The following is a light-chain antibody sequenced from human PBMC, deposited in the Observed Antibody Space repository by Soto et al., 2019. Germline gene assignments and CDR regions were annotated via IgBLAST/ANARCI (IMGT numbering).Light chain of an antibody. J-gene: IGKJ1*01. CDR3: QNYDSVPRT. Sequence: IQVAQSPSAVSGSVADSVSITWRASQTISSWLAWYQQKPGKAPKLLIYKASTLKSGVPSRFSGSGSGTEFTLTISSLQPEDVATFYCQNYDSVPRTFGQGTKVDIK. CDR2: KAS. CDR1: QTISSW. V-gene: IGKV1-5*03.